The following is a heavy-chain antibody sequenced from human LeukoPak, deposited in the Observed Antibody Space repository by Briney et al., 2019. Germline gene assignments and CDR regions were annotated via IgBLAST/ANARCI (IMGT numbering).Heavy chain of an antibody. CDR1: GFTFSGSA. CDR3: TGNYYGSGSYADFDY. D-gene: IGHD3-10*01. Sequence: GGSLRLSCAASGFTFSGSALHWVRQASGKGLEWVGRIRSTANGYATAYAASVKSRFTISRDDSKNTAYLQMDSLKTEDTAVYYCTGNYYGSGSYADFDYWGQGTLVTVSS. CDR2: IRSTANGYAT. V-gene: IGHV3-73*01. J-gene: IGHJ4*02.